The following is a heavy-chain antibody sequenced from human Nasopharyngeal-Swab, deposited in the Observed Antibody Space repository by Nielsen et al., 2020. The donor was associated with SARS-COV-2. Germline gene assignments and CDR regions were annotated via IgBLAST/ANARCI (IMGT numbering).Heavy chain of an antibody. Sequence: GESLKISCAASGFTFSSYSMHWVRQVPGKGLLWVAHIDSDGSSTTYADSVKGRFTISRDNAKNTLYLQMNSLRAEDTAVYCCARQRGGIVILTLDPWGQGTLVTVSS. CDR1: GFTFSSYS. CDR3: ARQRGGIVILTLDP. V-gene: IGHV3-74*01. J-gene: IGHJ5*02. CDR2: IDSDGSST. D-gene: IGHD3/OR15-3a*01.